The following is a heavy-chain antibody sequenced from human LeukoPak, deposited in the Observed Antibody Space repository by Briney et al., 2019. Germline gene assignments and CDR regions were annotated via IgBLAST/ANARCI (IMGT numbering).Heavy chain of an antibody. J-gene: IGHJ4*02. Sequence: ASVKVSCKASGYTFTSYDINWVRQATGQGLEWMGWISGYNDNTNYEQKLQGRVTMTTDTSTNTAYMELRSLRSDDTAVYYCARAYSGSYFDYWGQGTLVTVSS. CDR1: GYTFTSYD. D-gene: IGHD1-26*01. CDR3: ARAYSGSYFDY. CDR2: ISGYNDNT. V-gene: IGHV1-18*01.